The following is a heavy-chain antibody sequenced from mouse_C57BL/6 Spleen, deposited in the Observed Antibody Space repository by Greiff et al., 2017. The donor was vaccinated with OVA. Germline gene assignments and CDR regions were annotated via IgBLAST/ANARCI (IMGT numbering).Heavy chain of an antibody. CDR3: ASTYSTWFAY. V-gene: IGHV1-50*01. J-gene: IGHJ3*01. Sequence: QVQLQQPGAELVKPGASVKLSCKASGYTFTSYWMQWVKQRPGQGLEWIGEIDPSDSYTNYNQKFKGKATLTVDTSSSTAYMQLSSLSSEASAVYYCASTYSTWFAYWGQGTLVTVSA. CDR1: GYTFTSYW. D-gene: IGHD5-1*01. CDR2: IDPSDSYT.